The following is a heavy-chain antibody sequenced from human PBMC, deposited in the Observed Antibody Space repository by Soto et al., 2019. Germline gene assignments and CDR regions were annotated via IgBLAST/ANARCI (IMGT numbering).Heavy chain of an antibody. V-gene: IGHV3-30*03. Sequence: QLQLVESGGGVVQRGKSLRLSCAASGFTVSSYAMHWARQAPGKGLEWVTVISIRGGDEYYAESVRGRFTISRDDSKNTLYLQMDSLRVEDTAVYYCARGTIVARQHLDYWGQGTLVTVSS. D-gene: IGHD6-6*01. J-gene: IGHJ4*02. CDR1: GFTVSSYA. CDR3: ARGTIVARQHLDY. CDR2: ISIRGGDE.